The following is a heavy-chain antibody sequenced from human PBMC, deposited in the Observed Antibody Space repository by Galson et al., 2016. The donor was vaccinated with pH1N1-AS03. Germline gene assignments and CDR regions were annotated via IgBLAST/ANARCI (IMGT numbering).Heavy chain of an antibody. Sequence: SLKVSCKASGYTLTGHDIQCVRQAPGQGLQWMGWINTANGAINDGEVFEARLTLTRDKSTNTASLTLRALTSDDTAVYYCARDSGSGYYQTFGYWGQGTLVPVSS. V-gene: IGHV1-2*02. CDR1: GYTLTGHD. CDR2: INTANGAI. CDR3: ARDSGSGYYQTFGY. J-gene: IGHJ4*02. D-gene: IGHD3-22*01.